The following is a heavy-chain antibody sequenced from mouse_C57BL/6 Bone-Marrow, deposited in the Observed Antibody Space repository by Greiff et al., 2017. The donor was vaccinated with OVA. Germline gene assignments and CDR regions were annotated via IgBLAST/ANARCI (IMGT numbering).Heavy chain of an antibody. J-gene: IGHJ2*01. CDR3: ARGDYYGSSHRYYFDY. Sequence: QVQLQQPGAELVRPGSSVKLSCKASGYTFTSYWMDWVKQRPGQGLEWIGNIYPSDSETHYNQKFKDKATLTVDKSFSTAYLQLSSLTSEVSAVYYCARGDYYGSSHRYYFDYWGQGTTLTVSS. CDR1: GYTFTSYW. V-gene: IGHV1-61*01. CDR2: IYPSDSET. D-gene: IGHD1-1*01.